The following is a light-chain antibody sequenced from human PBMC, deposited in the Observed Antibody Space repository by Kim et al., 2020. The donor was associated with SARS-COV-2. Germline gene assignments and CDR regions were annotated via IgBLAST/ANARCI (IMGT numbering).Light chain of an antibody. J-gene: IGKJ1*01. CDR2: AAS. CDR3: QQSYSKTWT. CDR1: QSISSY. V-gene: IGKV1-39*01. Sequence: ASVGDRVTITCRASQSISSYLNWYQQKPGKAPKLLIYAASSLQSGVPSRFSGSGSGTDFTLTISSLQPEDFATYYCQQSYSKTWTFGQGTKVDIK.